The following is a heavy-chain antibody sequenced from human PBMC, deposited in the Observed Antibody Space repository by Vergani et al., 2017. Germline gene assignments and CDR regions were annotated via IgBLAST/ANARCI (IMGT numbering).Heavy chain of an antibody. V-gene: IGHV3-30*02. D-gene: IGHD3-16*01. J-gene: IGHJ4*02. CDR1: GFTLSNYD. CDR2: IQFDVSNQ. Sequence: QVQPVESGGGVVQRGGSLSLSCATSGFTLSNYDMQWIRQGPGKGLEFVAFIQFDVSNQDYADSVKGRFTLSRDFSKNTLYLQMNSLRTDDTATYYCAKHFRGWGIDYWGQGTQVIVSS. CDR3: AKHFRGWGIDY.